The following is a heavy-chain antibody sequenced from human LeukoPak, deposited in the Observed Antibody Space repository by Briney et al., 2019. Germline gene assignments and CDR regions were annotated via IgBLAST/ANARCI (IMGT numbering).Heavy chain of an antibody. J-gene: IGHJ4*02. CDR1: GFTFSSYS. CDR2: ISSSSSYI. V-gene: IGHV3-21*01. D-gene: IGHD2-21*02. Sequence: GGSLRLSCAASGFTFSSYSMNWVRQAPGKGLEWVSSISSSSSYIYYADSVKGRYTISRDNAKNSLYLQMNSLRAEDTAVYYCARVRVVTALGYFDYWGQGTLVTVSS. CDR3: ARVRVVTALGYFDY.